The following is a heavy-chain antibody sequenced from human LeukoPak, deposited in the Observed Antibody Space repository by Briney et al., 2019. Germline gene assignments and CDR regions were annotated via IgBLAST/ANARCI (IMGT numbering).Heavy chain of an antibody. CDR1: GGSISSYY. D-gene: IGHD6-6*01. V-gene: IGHV4-59*01. CDR3: ARYSSSWNGLYYYYMDV. J-gene: IGHJ6*03. CDR2: IYYSGST. Sequence: PSETLSLTCNVSGGSISSYYWSWIRQPPGKGLEWIGYIYYSGSTNYNPSLKSRVTISVDTSKNQFSLKLSSVTAADTAVYYCARYSSSWNGLYYYYMDVWGKGTTVTVSS.